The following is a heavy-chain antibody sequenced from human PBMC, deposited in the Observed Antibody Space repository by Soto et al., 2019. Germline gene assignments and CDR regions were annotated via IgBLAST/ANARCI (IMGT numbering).Heavy chain of an antibody. J-gene: IGHJ4*02. Sequence: EVQLVESGGDLVKPGGSLSLSCAASGFTFTDAWMNWVRQAPGKGLEWVGRIKRKSDGGTTEYAAPVKGRFTISRDDSKNTLYLQMDSLKSEDTAVYFCATMSYGASGDWGQGTLVTVSS. CDR2: IKRKSDGGTT. V-gene: IGHV3-15*07. CDR1: GFTFTDAW. CDR3: ATMSYGASGD. D-gene: IGHD2-21*01.